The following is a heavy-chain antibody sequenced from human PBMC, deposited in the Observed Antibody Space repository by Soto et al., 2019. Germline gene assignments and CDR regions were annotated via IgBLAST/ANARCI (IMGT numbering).Heavy chain of an antibody. CDR3: ARTQYGYCSGGSCYDY. D-gene: IGHD2-15*01. CDR1: GFSPSTSGMR. CDR2: IDWDDDK. Sequence: SGPTLVNPTQTLTLTCTFSGFSPSTSGMRVSWIRQPPGKALEWLARIDWDDDKFYSTSLKTRLTISKYTSKNQVVLIMTNMDPVDTATYYCARTQYGYCSGGSCYDYWGQGTLVTVSS. V-gene: IGHV2-70*04. J-gene: IGHJ4*02.